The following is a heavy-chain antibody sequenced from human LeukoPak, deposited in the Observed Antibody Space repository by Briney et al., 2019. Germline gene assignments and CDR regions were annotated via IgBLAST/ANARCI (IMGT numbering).Heavy chain of an antibody. D-gene: IGHD3-10*01. CDR1: GFTFSSYA. CDR3: ARGAEYYGSGSYYNPPFDY. Sequence: GGSLRLSCAASGFTFSSYAMHWVRQAPGKGLEYVSAISSNGGSTYYADSVKGRFTISRDNSKNTLYLQMGSLRAEDMAVCYCARGAEYYGSGSYYNPPFDYWGQGTLVTVSS. V-gene: IGHV3-64*02. J-gene: IGHJ4*02. CDR2: ISSNGGST.